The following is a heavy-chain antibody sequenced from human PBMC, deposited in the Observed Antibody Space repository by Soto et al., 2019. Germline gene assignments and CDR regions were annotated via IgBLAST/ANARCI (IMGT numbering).Heavy chain of an antibody. CDR1: GFTFSSYS. CDR2: ISSSSGYI. D-gene: IGHD7-27*01. V-gene: IGHV3-21*01. CDR3: AKQDIWGPLDV. J-gene: IGHJ6*02. Sequence: GGSLRLSCAASGFTFSSYSMNWVRQAPGKGLEWVSSISSSSGYIYYADSVKGRFTISRDNAKNSLSLQMNSLRAEDTAVYYCAKQDIWGPLDVWGQGTSVTVSS.